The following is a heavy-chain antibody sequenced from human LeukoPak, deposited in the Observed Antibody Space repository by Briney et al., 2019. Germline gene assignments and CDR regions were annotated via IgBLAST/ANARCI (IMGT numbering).Heavy chain of an antibody. Sequence: SETLSLTCTVSGGSISSTSYNWGWIRQPPGKGLEWIGSIYYTGSTNYNPSLKSRVTMSVDTSKNQFSLILSSVTAADTAVYYCARTMLRGLYYFDQWGQGTLVTVS. J-gene: IGHJ4*02. CDR2: IYYTGST. CDR1: GGSISSTSYN. D-gene: IGHD3-10*01. V-gene: IGHV4-39*07. CDR3: ARTMLRGLYYFDQ.